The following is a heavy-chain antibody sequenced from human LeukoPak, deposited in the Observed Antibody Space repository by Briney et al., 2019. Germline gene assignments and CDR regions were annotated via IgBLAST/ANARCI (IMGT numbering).Heavy chain of an antibody. D-gene: IGHD3-16*02. Sequence: GGSLRLSCAASGFTFSSYAMSWVRQAPGKGLEWFSAIRGSGGRTYYADSVKGRFTISRDNSKNTLYLQMNSLRAEDTAVYYCAKASGDYDYVWGSYRYTGYYGMDVWGQGTTVTVSS. CDR1: GFTFSSYA. CDR3: AKASGDYDYVWGSYRYTGYYGMDV. CDR2: IRGSGGRT. J-gene: IGHJ6*02. V-gene: IGHV3-23*01.